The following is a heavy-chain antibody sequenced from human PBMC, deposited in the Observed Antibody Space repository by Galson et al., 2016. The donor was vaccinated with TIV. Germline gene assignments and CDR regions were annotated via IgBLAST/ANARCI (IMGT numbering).Heavy chain of an antibody. CDR3: ARPTSSCRGCSYYYYMDV. CDR1: GGILRSYA. CDR2: INPLFGIA. Sequence: SVKVSCKASGGILRSYAISWVRQAPGQGLEWMGGINPLFGIATYAEKFQGRVTITADTSTRPAYMELSNLKSEDTAVYYCARPTSSCRGCSYYYYMDVWGKGTTVTVSS. V-gene: IGHV1-69*10. J-gene: IGHJ6*03. D-gene: IGHD2-2*01.